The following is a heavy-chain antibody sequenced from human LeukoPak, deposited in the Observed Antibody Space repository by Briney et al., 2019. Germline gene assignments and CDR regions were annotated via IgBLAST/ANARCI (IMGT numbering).Heavy chain of an antibody. V-gene: IGHV3-21*01. J-gene: IGHJ6*03. CDR2: ITSTSSYI. D-gene: IGHD1-26*01. CDR1: GFTFSSYE. Sequence: GGSLRLSCAASGFTFSSYEMNWVRQAPGKGLEWVSSITSTSSYIYYADSVKGRFTISRDNAENSLYLQMNSLRVEDTAVYYCARDPYSGSYGDYYYYYMDVWGKGTTVAISS. CDR3: ARDPYSGSYGDYYYYYMDV.